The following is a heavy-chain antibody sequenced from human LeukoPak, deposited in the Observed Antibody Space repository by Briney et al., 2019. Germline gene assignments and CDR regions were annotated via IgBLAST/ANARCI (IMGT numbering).Heavy chain of an antibody. CDR2: IYYSGST. J-gene: IGHJ6*02. D-gene: IGHD2-2*01. V-gene: IGHV4-59*12. CDR3: ARGYCSSTSCYLGYYYYGMDV. CDR1: GGSISSYY. Sequence: PSETLSLTCTVSGGSISSYYWSWIRQPPGKGLEWIGYIYYSGSTNYNPSLKSRVTISVDTSKNQFSLKLSSVTAADTAVYYCARGYCSSTSCYLGYYYYGMDVWGQGTTVTVSS.